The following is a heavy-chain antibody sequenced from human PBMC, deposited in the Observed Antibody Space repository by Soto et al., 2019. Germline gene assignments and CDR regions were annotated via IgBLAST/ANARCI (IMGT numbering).Heavy chain of an antibody. CDR2: ISVYNGKT. J-gene: IGHJ4*02. D-gene: IGHD3-16*02. V-gene: IGHV1-18*04. CDR1: GYTFTSFG. CDR3: ARDKMIDDFALGTYHX. Sequence: ASVKVSCKTSGYTFTSFGVSWVRQAPGQGLEWMGLISVYNGKTKYAQSLQGRVTMTADKSTSTAYLELRGLRSYDTAVYFCARDKMIDDFALGTYHXWGQGTTFTVSX.